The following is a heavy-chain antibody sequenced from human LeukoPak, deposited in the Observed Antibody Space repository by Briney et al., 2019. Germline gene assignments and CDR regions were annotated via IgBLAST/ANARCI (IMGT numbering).Heavy chain of an antibody. Sequence: GGSLRLSCAASEFTVDSNYLSWVRQAPGKGLEWVSTIYTGGNTYYAASVKGRFTISRDFSKNTVFLHMNSLRAEDTAMYYCARGDDSGYYDYFDYWGQGALVTVSS. J-gene: IGHJ4*02. D-gene: IGHD3-22*01. CDR3: ARGDDSGYYDYFDY. V-gene: IGHV3-53*01. CDR1: EFTVDSNY. CDR2: IYTGGNT.